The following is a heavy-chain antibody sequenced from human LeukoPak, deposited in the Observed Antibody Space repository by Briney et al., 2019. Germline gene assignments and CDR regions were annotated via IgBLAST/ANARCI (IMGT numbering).Heavy chain of an antibody. Sequence: SETLSLTCTVSGGSISSYYWSWIRQPAGKGLEWIGRIYTSGSTNYNPSLKSRVTMSVDTSKSQFSLKLSSMTAADTAVYYCARYSTSLGSFDPWGQGTLVTVSS. CDR3: ARYSTSLGSFDP. J-gene: IGHJ5*02. CDR2: IYTSGST. D-gene: IGHD6-6*01. CDR1: GGSISSYY. V-gene: IGHV4-4*07.